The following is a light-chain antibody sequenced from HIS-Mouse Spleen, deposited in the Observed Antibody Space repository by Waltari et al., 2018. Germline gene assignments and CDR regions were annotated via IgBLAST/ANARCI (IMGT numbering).Light chain of an antibody. V-gene: IGLV2-14*02. CDR1: SSDVGSYNL. Sequence: QSALTQPASVSGSPGQSITISCTGPSSDVGSYNLVSWYQQHPGKDPKLMIYEGSKRPSGVPDRFSGSKSGNTASLTISGLQAEDEADYYCCSYAGSYTPWVFGGGTKLTVL. CDR2: EGS. CDR3: CSYAGSYTPWV. J-gene: IGLJ3*02.